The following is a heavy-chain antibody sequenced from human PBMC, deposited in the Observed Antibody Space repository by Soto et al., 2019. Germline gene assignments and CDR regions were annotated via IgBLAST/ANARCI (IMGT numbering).Heavy chain of an antibody. D-gene: IGHD6-19*01. CDR1: GYSISNSRW. Sequence: QVQLQESGPGLVKPSGTLSLTCAVSGYSISNSRWWTWVRQPPGKGLEWIGDIFHSGDTNYNPSLKSRVVISVDKSQNKFSLKVSSVTAADTAVYYCAYSTGWYRHDVWGQGTLVTVSS. CDR3: AYSTGWYRHDV. V-gene: IGHV4-4*02. J-gene: IGHJ3*01. CDR2: IFHSGDT.